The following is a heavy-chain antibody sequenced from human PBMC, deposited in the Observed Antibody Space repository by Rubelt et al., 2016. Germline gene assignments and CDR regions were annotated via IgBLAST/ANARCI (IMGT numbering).Heavy chain of an antibody. V-gene: IGHV2-5*02. J-gene: IGHJ3*02. CDR2: IYWDDDK. CDR1: GFSLSTSGVG. CDR3: APTSFGVVYRRHAAFDI. D-gene: IGHD3-3*01. Sequence: QITLKESGPTLVKPTQTLTLTCTFSGFSLSTSGVGVGWIRQPPGKALEWLALIYWDDDKRYSPSLKSRLTITKDTSKTQVVLTTTNMEPVDTATYYSAPTSFGVVYRRHAAFDIWGQGKMVTVSS.